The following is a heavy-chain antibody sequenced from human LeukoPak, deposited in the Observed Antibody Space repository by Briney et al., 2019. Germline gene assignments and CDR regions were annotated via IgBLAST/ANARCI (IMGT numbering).Heavy chain of an antibody. CDR3: ARVGRVVGQPVFDY. CDR2: IIPIFGTA. J-gene: IGHJ4*02. D-gene: IGHD2-15*01. V-gene: IGHV1-69*13. Sequence: ASVTVSCKASGGTFSSYAISWVRQAPGQGLEWMGGIIPIFGTANYAQKFQGRVTITADESTSTAYMELSSLRSEDTAVYYCARVGRVVGQPVFDYWGQGTLVTVSS. CDR1: GGTFSSYA.